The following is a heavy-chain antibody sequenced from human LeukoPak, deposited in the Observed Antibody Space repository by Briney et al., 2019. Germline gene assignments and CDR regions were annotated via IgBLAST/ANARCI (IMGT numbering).Heavy chain of an antibody. D-gene: IGHD3-3*01. J-gene: IGHJ2*01. CDR1: GYTFTSYY. Sequence: ASVKVSCKASGYTFTSYYMHWVRQAPGQGLEWMGIINPSGGSTNYAQKFQGRVTMTRDTSTSTVYMELSSLRSEDTAVYYCARDFTYYDFWSGYFNWYFDLWGRGTLVTVSS. CDR3: ARDFTYYDFWSGYFNWYFDL. V-gene: IGHV1-46*01. CDR2: INPSGGST.